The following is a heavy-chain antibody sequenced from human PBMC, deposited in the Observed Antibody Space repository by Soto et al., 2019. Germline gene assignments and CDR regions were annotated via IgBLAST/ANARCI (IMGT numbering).Heavy chain of an antibody. CDR3: ARDQPGYSYGYGLGY. CDR1: GFTFSSFG. D-gene: IGHD5-18*01. Sequence: EVQLVESGGGLVKPGGSLRLSCEASGFTFSSFGMNWVRQAPGKGLEWVSSISSGSSKIYYADSVKGRFTISRDNAKNSLYLQMNSLRAEDTAVYYCARDQPGYSYGYGLGYWGQGTLVTVSS. CDR2: ISSGSSKI. V-gene: IGHV3-21*01. J-gene: IGHJ4*02.